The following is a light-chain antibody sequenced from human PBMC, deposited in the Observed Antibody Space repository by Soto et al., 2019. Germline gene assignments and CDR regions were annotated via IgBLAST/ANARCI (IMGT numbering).Light chain of an antibody. CDR3: SSYATTNRRV. J-gene: IGLJ1*01. CDR1: SDNVGYFDF. CDR2: EVR. V-gene: IGLV2-14*01. Sequence: QSVLTQPASVSGSPGQSITISCTGASDNVGYFDFVSWYRQHPGKAPKLLIYEVRKRPSGVSDRFSGSKSGNTASLTISGLQAEDEGDYYCSSYATTNRRVFGTGTKVTVI.